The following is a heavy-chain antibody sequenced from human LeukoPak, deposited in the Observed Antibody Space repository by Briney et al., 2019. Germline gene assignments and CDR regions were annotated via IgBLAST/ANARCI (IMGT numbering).Heavy chain of an antibody. CDR1: GASISDYW. J-gene: IGHJ4*02. Sequence: SETLSLTCSVSGASISDYWWSWIRQPPGKGLEWIGYIYYSGSTNYIPSLKSRVTISIDTSKNQFSLKLTSVTAADTAVYYCARAPPVGWLLNAFDYWGQGTLVTVSS. D-gene: IGHD5-12*01. V-gene: IGHV4-59*01. CDR2: IYYSGST. CDR3: ARAPPVGWLLNAFDY.